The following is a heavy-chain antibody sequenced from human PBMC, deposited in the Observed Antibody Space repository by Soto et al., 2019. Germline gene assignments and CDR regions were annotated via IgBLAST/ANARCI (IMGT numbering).Heavy chain of an antibody. CDR3: ARDPPSPEYSSGWYEDY. D-gene: IGHD6-19*01. V-gene: IGHV3-74*01. Sequence: GGSLRLSCAASGFTFSSYWMHWVRQAPGKGLVWVSRINSDGSSTSYADSVKGRFTISRDNAKNTLYLQMNSLRAEDTAVYYCARDPPSPEYSSGWYEDYWGQGTLVTVSS. CDR2: INSDGSST. CDR1: GFTFSSYW. J-gene: IGHJ4*02.